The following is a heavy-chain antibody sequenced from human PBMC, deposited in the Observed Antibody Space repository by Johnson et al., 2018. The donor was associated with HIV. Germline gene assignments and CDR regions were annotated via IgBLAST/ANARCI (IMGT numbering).Heavy chain of an antibody. D-gene: IGHD5-18*01. CDR2: IKQDGSEK. Sequence: VQLVESGGGLVQPGGSLRLSCAASGFTFSSYWMSWVRQAPGKGLEWVANIKQDGSEKYYVDSVKGRFTISRDNSKNTLYLQMNSLRPDDTAVYYCARDGRDLVTRGGFEIWGPGTVVTVSS. CDR1: GFTFSSYW. CDR3: ARDGRDLVTRGGFEI. V-gene: IGHV3-7*01. J-gene: IGHJ3*02.